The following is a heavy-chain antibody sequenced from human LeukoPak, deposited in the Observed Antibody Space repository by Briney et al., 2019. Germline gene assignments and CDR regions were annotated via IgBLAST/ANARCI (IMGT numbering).Heavy chain of an antibody. CDR2: IYTSGST. CDR3: ARDLDEQWLVRPTKVVGTLNWFDP. V-gene: IGHV4-4*07. J-gene: IGHJ5*02. Sequence: SETLSLTCTVSGGSISSYYWSWIRQPAGKGLEWIGRIYTSGSTNYNPSLKSRVTMSVDTSKNQFSLKRSSVTAADTAVYYCARDLDEQWLVRPTKVVGTLNWFDPWGQGTLVTVSS. D-gene: IGHD6-19*01. CDR1: GGSISSYY.